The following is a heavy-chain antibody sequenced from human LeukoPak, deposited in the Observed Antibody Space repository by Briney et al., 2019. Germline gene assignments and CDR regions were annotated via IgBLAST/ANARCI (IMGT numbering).Heavy chain of an antibody. J-gene: IGHJ4*02. Sequence: QPGGSLRPSCAASGFTFSSYWMHWVRQAPGKGLVWVSRINSDGGSTNCADSVKGRFTISRDNSKTTLYLQLNSLRAEDTAVYYCAKDLVGSSWSHGFDYWGQGNLVTVSS. V-gene: IGHV3-74*01. CDR1: GFTFSSYW. CDR3: AKDLVGSSWSHGFDY. CDR2: INSDGGST. D-gene: IGHD6-13*01.